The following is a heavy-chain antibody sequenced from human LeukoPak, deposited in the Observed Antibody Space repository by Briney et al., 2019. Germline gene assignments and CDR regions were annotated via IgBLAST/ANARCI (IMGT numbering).Heavy chain of an antibody. J-gene: IGHJ4*02. Sequence: KPPETLSLTCTVSGGSISSYYWSWIRQPPGKGLEWIGYIYYSGSTNYNPSLKSRVTISVDTSKNQFSLKLSSVTAADTAVYYCARDRSEFDYWGQGTLVTVSS. CDR1: GGSISSYY. V-gene: IGHV4-59*01. CDR3: ARDRSEFDY. CDR2: IYYSGST.